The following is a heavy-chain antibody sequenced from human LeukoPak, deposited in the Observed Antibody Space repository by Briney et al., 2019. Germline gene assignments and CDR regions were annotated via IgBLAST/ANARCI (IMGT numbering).Heavy chain of an antibody. Sequence: SVKVSCKASGGTFSSYAISWVRQAPGQGLEWMGRIIPIFGIANYAQKFQGRVTITADKSTSTAYMELSSLRSEDTAVYYCARDPREDYYDSSGAFDIWGQGTMVTVPS. CDR3: ARDPREDYYDSSGAFDI. V-gene: IGHV1-69*04. CDR1: GGTFSSYA. J-gene: IGHJ3*02. CDR2: IIPIFGIA. D-gene: IGHD3-22*01.